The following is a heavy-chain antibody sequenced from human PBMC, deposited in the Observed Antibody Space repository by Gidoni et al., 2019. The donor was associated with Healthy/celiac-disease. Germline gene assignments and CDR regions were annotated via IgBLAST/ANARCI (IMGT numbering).Heavy chain of an antibody. J-gene: IGHJ3*02. Sequence: QVQLQESGPGLVKPSETLSLTCTVSGGSISSYYWSWIRQPPGKGLEWIGYIYHSGSTNYNPSLKSRVTISVDTSKNQFSLKLSSVTAADTAVYYCAKGRADAFDIWGQGTMVTVSS. CDR2: IYHSGST. CDR3: AKGRADAFDI. V-gene: IGHV4-59*01. CDR1: GGSISSYY.